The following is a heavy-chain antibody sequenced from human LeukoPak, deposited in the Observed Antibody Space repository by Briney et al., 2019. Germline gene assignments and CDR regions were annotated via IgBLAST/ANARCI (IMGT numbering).Heavy chain of an antibody. J-gene: IGHJ4*02. D-gene: IGHD6-13*01. V-gene: IGHV6-1*01. Sequence: SQTLSLTCAISGDSVSSNNGAWNWIRQSPSGGLEWLGRTYHRSKWYNDYAVSVKSRITINPDTSKNQFSLKLSSVTAADTAVYYCARHRGLGTIAAVGYWGQGTLVTVSS. CDR1: GDSVSSNNGA. CDR3: ARHRGLGTIAAVGY. CDR2: TYHRSKWYN.